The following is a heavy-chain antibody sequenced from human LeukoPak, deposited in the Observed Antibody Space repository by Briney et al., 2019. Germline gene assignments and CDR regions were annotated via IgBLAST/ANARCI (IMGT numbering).Heavy chain of an antibody. Sequence: GRSLRLSCAASGFTFSSYSMNWVRQAPGKGLEWVSYITSSSSNIYYADSVKGRFTISRDNAKNSLYLQMNSLRAEDTAVYYCARDQGFLEWLSGDYWGQGTLVTVSS. J-gene: IGHJ4*02. CDR1: GFTFSSYS. D-gene: IGHD3-3*01. V-gene: IGHV3-48*04. CDR3: ARDQGFLEWLSGDY. CDR2: ITSSSSNI.